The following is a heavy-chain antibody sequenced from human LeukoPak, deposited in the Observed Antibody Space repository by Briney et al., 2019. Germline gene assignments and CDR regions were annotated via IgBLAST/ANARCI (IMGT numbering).Heavy chain of an antibody. J-gene: IGHJ4*02. V-gene: IGHV4-59*01. Sequence: SETLSLNCTVSGGSISSYYWSWIRQPPGKGLEWIGYIYYSGSTNYNPSLKSRVTISVDTSKNQFSLKLSSVTAADTAVYYCARIYYYDSSGPSSYFDYWGQGTLVTVSS. CDR3: ARIYYYDSSGPSSYFDY. CDR1: GGSISSYY. D-gene: IGHD3-22*01. CDR2: IYYSGST.